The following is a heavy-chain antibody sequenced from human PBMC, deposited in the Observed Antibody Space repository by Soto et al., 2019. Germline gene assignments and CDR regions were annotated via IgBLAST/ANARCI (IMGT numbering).Heavy chain of an antibody. D-gene: IGHD1-1*01. Sequence: GGSLRLSCAASGFMFSTYEMNWVRQAPGKGLEWISYISNSGRTIYYADSVKGRFTVSRDNSKNSLYLQMNSLRAEDTAVYYCAKEYIYWGQGTLVTVSS. J-gene: IGHJ4*02. CDR3: AKEYIY. V-gene: IGHV3-48*03. CDR1: GFMFSTYE. CDR2: ISNSGRTI.